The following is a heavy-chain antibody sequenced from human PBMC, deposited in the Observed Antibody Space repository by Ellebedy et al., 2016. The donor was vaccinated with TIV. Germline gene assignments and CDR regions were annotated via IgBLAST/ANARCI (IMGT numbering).Heavy chain of an antibody. CDR1: GDTFTGHY. J-gene: IGHJ3*02. D-gene: IGHD3-9*01. CDR2: IHPAGVST. Sequence: AASVKVSCKASGDTFTGHYVHWVRQAPGQGLEWMGVIHPAGVSTDYAQRLRGRLTLTRDTSTSTVYMELSSLKSDDTAVYYCARESNVIMTGLQRGALDIWGQGTMVTVSS. V-gene: IGHV1-46*04. CDR3: ARESNVIMTGLQRGALDI.